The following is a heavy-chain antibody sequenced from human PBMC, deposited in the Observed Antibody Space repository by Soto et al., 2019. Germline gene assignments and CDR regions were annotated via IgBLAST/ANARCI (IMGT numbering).Heavy chain of an antibody. CDR1: GGSISDYY. Sequence: SGTLSLTCTVSGGSISDYYWSWIRQPPGKGLEWIGYMYNTGSTVYNPSFKSRVTISVDTSKNQFSLKLNSVTAADTAVYYCARDLWGYCGTDCYPLDVWGQGTTVTVSS. CDR2: MYNTGST. V-gene: IGHV4-59*01. CDR3: ARDLWGYCGTDCYPLDV. D-gene: IGHD2-21*02. J-gene: IGHJ6*02.